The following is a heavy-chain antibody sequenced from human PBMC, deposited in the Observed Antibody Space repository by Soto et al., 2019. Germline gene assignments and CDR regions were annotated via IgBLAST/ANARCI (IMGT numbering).Heavy chain of an antibody. CDR2: ISYDGSNK. CDR3: VKDGSSGWPYYYGMDV. D-gene: IGHD6-19*01. Sequence: LRLSCAASGFTFSSYGMHWVRQAPGKGLEWVAVISYDGSNKYYADSVKGRFTISRDNSKNTLYLQMSSLRAEDTAVYYCVKDGSSGWPYYYGMDVWGQGTTVTVSS. V-gene: IGHV3-30*18. CDR1: GFTFSSYG. J-gene: IGHJ6*02.